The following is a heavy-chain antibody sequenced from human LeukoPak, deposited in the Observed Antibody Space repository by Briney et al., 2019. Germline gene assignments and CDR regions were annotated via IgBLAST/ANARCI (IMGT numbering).Heavy chain of an antibody. D-gene: IGHD5-18*01. Sequence: GGSLRLSCAASGFTFSNYWMSWVRQAPGKGLEWVANIKQDRSEKYYVDSVKGRFTISRDNAKTSLYLQMNSLRAEDTAVYYCARHLSGVSGYTYGRGIDYWGQGTLVTVSS. CDR3: ARHLSGVSGYTYGRGIDY. J-gene: IGHJ4*02. CDR2: IKQDRSEK. CDR1: GFTFSNYW. V-gene: IGHV3-7*01.